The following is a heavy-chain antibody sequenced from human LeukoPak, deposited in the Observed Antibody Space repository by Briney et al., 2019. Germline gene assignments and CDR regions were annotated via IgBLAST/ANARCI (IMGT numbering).Heavy chain of an antibody. Sequence: SETLSLTCTVSGGSISSSSYYWGWIRQPPGKGLEWIGSIYYSGSTNYNPSLKSRVTISVDTSKNQFSLKLSSVTAADTAVYYCARLRRITMVRGVLGYFDYWGQGTLVTVSS. CDR2: IYYSGST. D-gene: IGHD3-10*01. CDR3: ARLRRITMVRGVLGYFDY. CDR1: GGSISSSSYY. J-gene: IGHJ4*02. V-gene: IGHV4-39*07.